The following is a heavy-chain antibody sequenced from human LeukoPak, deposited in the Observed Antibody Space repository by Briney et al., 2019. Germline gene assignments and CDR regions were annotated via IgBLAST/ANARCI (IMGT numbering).Heavy chain of an antibody. CDR3: ARDPVTLYYYYGMDV. Sequence: GGSLRLSCAASGFTFSSYWMSWVRQAPGKGQEWVANIKQDGSEKYYVDSVKGRFTISRDNAKNSLYLQMNSLRAEDTAVYYCARDPVTLYYYYGMDVWGQGTTVTVSS. J-gene: IGHJ6*02. CDR1: GFTFSSYW. V-gene: IGHV3-7*01. D-gene: IGHD4-17*01. CDR2: IKQDGSEK.